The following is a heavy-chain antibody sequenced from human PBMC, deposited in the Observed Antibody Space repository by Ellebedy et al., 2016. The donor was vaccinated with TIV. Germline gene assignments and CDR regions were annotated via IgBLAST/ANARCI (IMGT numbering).Heavy chain of an antibody. J-gene: IGHJ3*01. CDR3: VRGPYSSGHCDAFDV. D-gene: IGHD6-19*01. Sequence: GGSLRLXXAASGFTFSDSTMHWVRQAPGKGLEWVAGISFDGRSVHYAGSVKGRFTISRDNSKSTLYLQLNGLRDEEAAIYYCVRGPYSSGHCDAFDVWGRGTMVTISS. V-gene: IGHV3-30*04. CDR1: GFTFSDST. CDR2: ISFDGRSV.